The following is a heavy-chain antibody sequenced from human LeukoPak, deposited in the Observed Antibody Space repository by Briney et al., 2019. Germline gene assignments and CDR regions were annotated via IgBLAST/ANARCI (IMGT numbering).Heavy chain of an antibody. CDR1: GFTFSSFG. V-gene: IGHV3-30*18. CDR2: ISHDGSYE. Sequence: GGSLRLSRAGSGFTFSSFGMHWVRQAPGKGLEWVAVISHDGSYEYYADSMKGRFTISRDTSKNTLYLQMNSLRAEDTAVYYCAKDGLWFGDLTYFDYWGQGVLVTVSS. CDR3: AKDGLWFGDLTYFDY. D-gene: IGHD3-10*01. J-gene: IGHJ4*02.